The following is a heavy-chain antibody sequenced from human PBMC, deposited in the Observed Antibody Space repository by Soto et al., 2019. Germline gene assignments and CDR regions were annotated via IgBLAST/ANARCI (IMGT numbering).Heavy chain of an antibody. J-gene: IGHJ6*02. CDR3: ARASPVFTDV. Sequence: SETLSLTCTVSGGSISSSSYYWGWIRQPPGKGLEWIGGIYYSGSTYYNPSLKSRVTISVDTSKNQFSLKLSLVTAADTAVYSGARASPVFTDVWGQGTTVTVPS. D-gene: IGHD3-3*01. CDR1: GGSISSSSYY. V-gene: IGHV4-39*07. CDR2: IYYSGST.